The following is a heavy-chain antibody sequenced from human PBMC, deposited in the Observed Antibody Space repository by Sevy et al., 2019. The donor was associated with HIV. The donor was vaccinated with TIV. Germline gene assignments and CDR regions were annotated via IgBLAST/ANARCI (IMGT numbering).Heavy chain of an antibody. CDR1: GFTFSSYW. Sequence: GGSLRLSCEASGFTFSSYWMSWVRQAPGKGLEWVANIKEDGSVKYYVDSVKGRFTISRDNAKNSVYLQMNSLRAEDTALYYCVIAIGAAGSYWGQGTLVTVSS. CDR3: VIAIGAAGSY. D-gene: IGHD6-13*01. J-gene: IGHJ4*02. V-gene: IGHV3-7*01. CDR2: IKEDGSVK.